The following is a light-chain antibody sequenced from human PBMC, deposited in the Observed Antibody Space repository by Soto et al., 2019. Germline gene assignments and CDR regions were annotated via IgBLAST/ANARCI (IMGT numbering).Light chain of an antibody. CDR1: SGHSSYA. V-gene: IGLV4-69*01. CDR2: LNSDGSH. CDR3: QTWGTGIVV. Sequence: QPVLTQSPSASASLGASVKLTCTLSSGHSSYAIAWDQQQPEKGPRYLMKLNSDGSHSKGDGIPDRFSGSSSGAERYLTISSLQSEDEADYYCQTWGTGIVVFGGGTKLTVL. J-gene: IGLJ2*01.